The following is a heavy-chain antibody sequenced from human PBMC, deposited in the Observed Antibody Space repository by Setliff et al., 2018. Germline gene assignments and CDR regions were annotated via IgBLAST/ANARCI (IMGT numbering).Heavy chain of an antibody. D-gene: IGHD3-10*01. J-gene: IGHJ4*02. CDR3: ARVGGSESYIYYFDY. V-gene: IGHV3-30-3*01. CDR2: ISYDGSNK. CDR1: GFTFSSYA. Sequence: HPGGSLRLSCAASGFTFSSYAMNWVRQAPGKGLEWVAVISYDGSNKYYADSVKGRFTISRDNSKNTLYLQMNSLRAEDTAVYYCARVGGSESYIYYFDYWGQGTLVTVSS.